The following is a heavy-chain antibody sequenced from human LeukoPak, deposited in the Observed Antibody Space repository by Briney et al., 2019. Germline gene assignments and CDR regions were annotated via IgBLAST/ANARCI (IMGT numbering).Heavy chain of an antibody. Sequence: GESLKISCKGSGYTFNSYWIGWVRQMPGAGREWMGIIYPGDSDTRYSPSFQGQVTISADKSISPAYLQWSSLTASDSAMYYCARRYGSALYGVFDYWGQGTLVIVSS. V-gene: IGHV5-51*01. CDR2: IYPGDSDT. D-gene: IGHD6-19*01. J-gene: IGHJ4*02. CDR3: ARRYGSALYGVFDY. CDR1: GYTFNSYW.